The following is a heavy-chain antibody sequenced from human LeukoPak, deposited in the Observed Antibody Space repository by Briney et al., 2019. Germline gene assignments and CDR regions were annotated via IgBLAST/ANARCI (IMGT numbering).Heavy chain of an antibody. Sequence: SVKVSCKASGGTFSSYVISWVRQAPGQGVEWMGGIIPIFGTANYAQKFQGRVTITADKSTSTAYMELSSLRSEDTAVYYCASPRAGSYYYFDYWGQGTLVTVSS. D-gene: IGHD3-10*01. CDR2: IIPIFGTA. CDR1: GGTFSSYV. J-gene: IGHJ4*02. CDR3: ASPRAGSYYYFDY. V-gene: IGHV1-69*06.